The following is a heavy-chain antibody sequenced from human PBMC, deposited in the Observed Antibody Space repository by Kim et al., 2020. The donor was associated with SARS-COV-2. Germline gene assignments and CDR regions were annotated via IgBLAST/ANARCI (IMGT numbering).Heavy chain of an antibody. Sequence: GGSLRLSCAASGFSFSTYAMSWVRQAPGKGLEWVSSIGGRGTRSYFADSVKGRFTISRDNSKNTLYLQVNSLRDEDTAVYYCAKDRYYCSGGACSVYYY. CDR1: GFSFSTYA. D-gene: IGHD2-15*01. CDR2: IGGRGTRS. V-gene: IGHV3-23*01. J-gene: IGHJ6*01. CDR3: AKDRYYCSGGACSVYYY.